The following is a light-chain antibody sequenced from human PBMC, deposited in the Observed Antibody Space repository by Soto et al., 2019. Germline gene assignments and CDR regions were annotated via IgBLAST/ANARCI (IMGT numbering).Light chain of an antibody. J-gene: IGKJ1*01. Sequence: DIQMAQSPPTLSASVGNRVTISCRASQSISRWLAWYQQEPGKAPKLLIHDASSLESGVPSRFSGSGSGTEFTLTISNLQPGDVATYYCQQYNTYLTFGQGTKVDIK. CDR1: QSISRW. CDR3: QQYNTYLT. V-gene: IGKV1-5*01. CDR2: DAS.